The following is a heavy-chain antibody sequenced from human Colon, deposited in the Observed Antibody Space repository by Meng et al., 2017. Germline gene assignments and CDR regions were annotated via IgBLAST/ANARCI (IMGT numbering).Heavy chain of an antibody. J-gene: IGHJ3*01. V-gene: IGHV6-1*01. Sequence: SETLSLTFAISGDSVSTNNAAWHWIRQSPSRGLEWLGRTYYRSKWYYEYAASVKSRITINPDTSKNQCSLQLNSVTPEDTAVYFCARGRSGWPDDFDVWGQGTMVTVSS. CDR3: ARGRSGWPDDFDV. CDR2: TYYRSKWYY. D-gene: IGHD6-19*01. CDR1: GDSVSTNNAA.